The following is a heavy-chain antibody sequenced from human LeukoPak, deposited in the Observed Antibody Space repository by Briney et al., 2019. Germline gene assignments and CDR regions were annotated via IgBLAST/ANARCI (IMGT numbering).Heavy chain of an antibody. J-gene: IGHJ4*02. D-gene: IGHD1-26*01. Sequence: SGTLSLTCAVSGDSINNNYWWTWVRQPPGKGLEWIGEIHHSGSTNCNPSLKSRVTMSVDTSKNQFSLKLSSVTAADTAVYYCARHSYFDYWGQGTLVTVSS. V-gene: IGHV4-4*02. CDR3: ARHSYFDY. CDR1: GDSINNNYW. CDR2: IHHSGST.